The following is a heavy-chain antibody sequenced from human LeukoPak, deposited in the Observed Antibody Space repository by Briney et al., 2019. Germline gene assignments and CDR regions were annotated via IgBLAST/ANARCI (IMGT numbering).Heavy chain of an antibody. D-gene: IGHD6-13*01. CDR2: IYYSGST. Sequence: SETLSLTCTVSGGSISSYYWSWIRQPPGKGLEWIGYIYYSGSTNYSPSLTSRVTLSVDTSKNQFSLKLSSVTAADTAVYYCARIYSSYYFDYWGQGTLVTVSS. V-gene: IGHV4-59*01. CDR3: ARIYSSYYFDY. J-gene: IGHJ4*02. CDR1: GGSISSYY.